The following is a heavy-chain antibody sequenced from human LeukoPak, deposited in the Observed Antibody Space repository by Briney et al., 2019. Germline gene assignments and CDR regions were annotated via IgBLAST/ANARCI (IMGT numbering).Heavy chain of an antibody. V-gene: IGHV3-30*02. Sequence: GGSLRLSCGASGFTFSSFGMHWVRQAPGKGLEWVAFIRFGSNKYYADSVKGRFTISRDNAKNSLFLQMNSLRAEDTAVYYCARVLRYCSGGNCYSGGLGYMDVWGKGTAVTISS. CDR3: ARVLRYCSGGNCYSGGLGYMDV. CDR1: GFTFSSFG. D-gene: IGHD2-15*01. J-gene: IGHJ6*03. CDR2: IRFGSNK.